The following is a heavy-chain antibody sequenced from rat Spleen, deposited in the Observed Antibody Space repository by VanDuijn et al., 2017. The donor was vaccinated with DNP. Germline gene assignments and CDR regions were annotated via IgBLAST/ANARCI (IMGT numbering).Heavy chain of an antibody. CDR2: ILYDGDRT. V-gene: IGHV5S10*01. J-gene: IGHJ4*01. D-gene: IGHD1-11*01. Sequence: EVQLVESGGGLVRPGRSLKLSCATSGFTFSDCNMAWVRQAPKKGLEWVATILYDGDRTYYRNSVKGRFTISRDNAKSTLYLQMDSLRSEDTATYYCTTFEGRDAWGQGTSVTVSS. CDR1: GFTFSDCN. CDR3: TTFEGRDA.